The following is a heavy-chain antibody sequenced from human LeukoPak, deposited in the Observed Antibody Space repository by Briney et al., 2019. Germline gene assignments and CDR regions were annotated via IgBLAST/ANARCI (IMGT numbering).Heavy chain of an antibody. Sequence: SVKVSCKASGGTFSSYAIIWVRQAPGQGLEWMGRIIPILGIANYAQKFQGRVTITADKSTSTAYMELSSLRSEDTAVYYCARYYYDSSGYTDYWGQGTLVTVSS. CDR2: IIPILGIA. CDR3: ARYYYDSSGYTDY. D-gene: IGHD3-22*01. V-gene: IGHV1-69*04. CDR1: GGTFSSYA. J-gene: IGHJ4*02.